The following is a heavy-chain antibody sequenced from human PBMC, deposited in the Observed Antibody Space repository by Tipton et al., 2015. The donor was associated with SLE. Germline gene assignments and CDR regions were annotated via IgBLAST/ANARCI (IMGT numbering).Heavy chain of an antibody. Sequence: TLSLTCAVYGGSFSGSYWSWIRQPAGKGLEWIGRIYTSGSTNYKPSLTSRVTMSVDTSKNQFSLKLSSVTAADTAVYYCARDGAMIVPRGSFDIWGQGTMVTVSS. V-gene: IGHV4-4*07. CDR2: IYTSGST. CDR3: ARDGAMIVPRGSFDI. J-gene: IGHJ3*02. CDR1: GGSFSGSY. D-gene: IGHD3-22*01.